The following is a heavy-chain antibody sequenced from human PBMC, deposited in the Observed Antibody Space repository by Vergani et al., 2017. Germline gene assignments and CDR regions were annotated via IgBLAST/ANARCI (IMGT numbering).Heavy chain of an antibody. V-gene: IGHV3-30*18. CDR3: AKPLSVRGVIMMGSGLDV. Sequence: VQLVESGGGLVQPGGSLRLSCAASGFTFSSYGMHWVRQAPGKGLEWVAVISYDGSNKYYADSVKGRFTISRDNSKNTLYLQMNSLRAEDTAVYYCAKPLSVRGVIMMGSGLDVWGKGTTVTVSS. CDR1: GFTFSSYG. J-gene: IGHJ6*04. CDR2: ISYDGSNK. D-gene: IGHD3-10*01.